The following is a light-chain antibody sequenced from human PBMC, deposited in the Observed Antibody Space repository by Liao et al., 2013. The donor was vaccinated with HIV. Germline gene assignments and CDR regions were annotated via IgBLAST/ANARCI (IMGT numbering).Light chain of an antibody. CDR2: QDT. Sequence: SFELTQPPSVSVSPGQTASFTCFGDKLVDKYVCWYQQKPGQSPMLVIYQDTKRPSGIPERFSASNSGNTATLTISRVEAGDEADYYCQVWDTSSDHPGVFGTGTKVTVL. CDR3: QVWDTSSDHPGV. J-gene: IGLJ1*01. V-gene: IGLV3-1*01. CDR1: KLVDKY.